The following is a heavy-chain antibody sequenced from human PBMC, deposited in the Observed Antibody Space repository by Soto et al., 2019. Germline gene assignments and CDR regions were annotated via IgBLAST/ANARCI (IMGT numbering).Heavy chain of an antibody. V-gene: IGHV3-30*18. CDR2: ISYDGSNT. CDR1: GFTFSNSF. Sequence: QVQLVESGGGVVQPGRSLRLSCAASGFTFSNSFMHWVRQAPGRGLEWVAAISYDGSNTYYANSVKGRFTISRDNSRETLYLQVISLRIEETAMYYCAKDTPLKEFDCWGQGTLVTVSS. CDR3: AKDTPLKEFDC. J-gene: IGHJ4*02.